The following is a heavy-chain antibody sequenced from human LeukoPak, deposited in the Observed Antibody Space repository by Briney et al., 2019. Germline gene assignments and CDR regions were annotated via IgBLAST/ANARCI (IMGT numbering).Heavy chain of an antibody. CDR3: ARLHSYASGSYYESYFDP. CDR1: GYTFTSYG. D-gene: IGHD3-10*01. CDR2: VNPHSGGT. V-gene: IGHV1-2*02. Sequence: ASVKVSCKASGYTFTSYGISWVRQAPGQGLEWMGWVNPHSGGTDYAQKFQGRVTMTRDTSISTAYMELYSLTSDDTAVYFCARLHSYASGSYYESYFDPWGQGTLVTVSS. J-gene: IGHJ5*02.